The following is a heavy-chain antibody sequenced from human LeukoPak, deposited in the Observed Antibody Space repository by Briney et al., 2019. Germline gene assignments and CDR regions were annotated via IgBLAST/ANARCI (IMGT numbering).Heavy chain of an antibody. CDR2: INAGNGNT. J-gene: IGHJ6*02. V-gene: IGHV1-3*01. CDR3: ASPVLGGSRWYSYYYGMDV. D-gene: IGHD6-19*01. Sequence: GASVKVSCKASGYTFTSYAMHWVRQAPGQRLEWMGWINAGNGNTKYSQKFQGRVTITRDTSASTAYMELSSLRSEDTAVYYCASPVLGGSRWYSYYYGMDVWGQGTTVTVSS. CDR1: GYTFTSYA.